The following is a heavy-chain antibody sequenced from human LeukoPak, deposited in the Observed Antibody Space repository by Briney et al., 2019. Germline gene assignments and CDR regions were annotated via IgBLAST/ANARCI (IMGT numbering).Heavy chain of an antibody. CDR1: GFTFSSYA. D-gene: IGHD2/OR15-2a*01. V-gene: IGHV3-48*03. Sequence: GGSLRLSCAASGFTFSSYAMNWVRQAPGKGLEWVSYIRSDGSTIYYTDSVKGRFTITRDNARNSLYLQMNSLRAEDTAFYYCARDSIVNGAFDIWGQGTMVTVSS. CDR2: IRSDGSTI. J-gene: IGHJ3*02. CDR3: ARDSIVNGAFDI.